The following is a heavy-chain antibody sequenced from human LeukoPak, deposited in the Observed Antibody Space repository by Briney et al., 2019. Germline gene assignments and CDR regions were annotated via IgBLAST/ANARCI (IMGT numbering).Heavy chain of an antibody. CDR3: ARTEIPIVGTTRWFDP. V-gene: IGHV2-70*01. J-gene: IGHJ5*02. D-gene: IGHD1-26*01. Sequence: SGPALVQPTQTLTLTCTFSGFSLTTSGMCVSWIRQPPGKALEWLALIDWDDDKYYSPSLKTRLTISKDTSKDQVVLTMTKMDPVDTATYYCARTEIPIVGTTRWFDPWGQGIPVTVSS. CDR2: IDWDDDK. CDR1: GFSLTTSGMC.